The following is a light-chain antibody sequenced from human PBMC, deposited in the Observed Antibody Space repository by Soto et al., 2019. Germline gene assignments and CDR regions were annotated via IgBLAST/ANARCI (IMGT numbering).Light chain of an antibody. CDR1: SSDVGSYNY. V-gene: IGLV2-14*01. J-gene: IGLJ1*01. CDR3: SSYTSSSTLDV. CDR2: DVS. Sequence: QSVLTHPASVSGAPGQSITISCTGTSSDVGSYNYVSWYQQHPGKAPKLMIYDVSNRPSGVSNRFSGSKSGNTASLTISGLQAEDEADYYCSSYTSSSTLDVFGTGTKVTVL.